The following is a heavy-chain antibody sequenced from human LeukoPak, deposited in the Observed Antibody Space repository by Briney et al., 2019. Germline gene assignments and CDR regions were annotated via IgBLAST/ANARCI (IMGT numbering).Heavy chain of an antibody. D-gene: IGHD3-10*01. V-gene: IGHV1-18*04. J-gene: IGHJ4*02. Sequence: ASVKVSCKASGYTFTTYDITWVRQAPGQGLEWLGGINIYSGNTNYAQNLRGRVTMTRDTSTSTACLELRSLRYDDTAVYYCGRDIGSATLDYWGQGTLVTVSS. CDR1: GYTFTTYD. CDR3: GRDIGSATLDY. CDR2: INIYSGNT.